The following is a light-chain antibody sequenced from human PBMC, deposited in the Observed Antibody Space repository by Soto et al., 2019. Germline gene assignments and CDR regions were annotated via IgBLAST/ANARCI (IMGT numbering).Light chain of an antibody. CDR2: EVY. CDR3: SSYAASDSFVV. J-gene: IGLJ2*01. V-gene: IGLV2-8*01. Sequence: QSALTQPPSASGSPGQSVTISCTGTSGDVVGYNYVSWYQHHPDKAPKLIIYEVYKRPSGVPDRFSGSKSGNTASLTVSGLQAEDEAEYYCSSYAASDSFVVFGGGTQLTVL. CDR1: SGDVVGYNY.